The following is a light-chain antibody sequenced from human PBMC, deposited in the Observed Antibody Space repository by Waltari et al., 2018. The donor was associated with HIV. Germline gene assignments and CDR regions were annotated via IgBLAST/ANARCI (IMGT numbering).Light chain of an antibody. CDR1: QTVSLNY. J-gene: IGKJ2*01. CDR3: QLYGREYT. CDR2: GAS. Sequence: EIVLTQSPGTLSLSPGERSSLSCRASQTVSLNYLAWYRQNPGQAPRFVISGASTGATGIPDRFSGSGSETDFTLTISRLEPDDFALYYCQLYGREYTFGQGTRLGIK. V-gene: IGKV3-20*01.